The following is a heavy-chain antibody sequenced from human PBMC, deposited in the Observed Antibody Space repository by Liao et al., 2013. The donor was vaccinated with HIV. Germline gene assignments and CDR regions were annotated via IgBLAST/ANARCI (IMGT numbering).Heavy chain of an antibody. J-gene: IGHJ4*02. CDR3: ATSPYYYDSSGFFY. V-gene: IGHV4-34*07. D-gene: IGHD3-22*01. CDR2: IDYVATT. Sequence: QVQLQQWGTGLLKPSETLSLSCAVYGGSFSGYYWTWLRQSPGKGLEWIGEIDYVATTNYNPSLKSRVTISLDTSKNQFSLKLSSVTAADTAVYYCATSPYYYDSSGFFYWGQGTLVTVSS. CDR1: GGSFSGYY.